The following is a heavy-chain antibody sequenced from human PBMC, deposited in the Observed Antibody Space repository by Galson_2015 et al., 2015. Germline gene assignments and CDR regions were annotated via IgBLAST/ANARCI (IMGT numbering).Heavy chain of an antibody. V-gene: IGHV4-59*01. CDR3: ARGGRGGIFVY. D-gene: IGHD3-10*01. J-gene: IGHJ4*02. Sequence: ETLSLTCTVSGGSISSYYWSWIRQPPGKGLEWIGYIYYSGSTNYNPSLKSRVTISVDTSKNQFSLKLSSVTAADTAVYYCARGGRGGIFVYWGQGTLVTVSS. CDR1: GGSISSYY. CDR2: IYYSGST.